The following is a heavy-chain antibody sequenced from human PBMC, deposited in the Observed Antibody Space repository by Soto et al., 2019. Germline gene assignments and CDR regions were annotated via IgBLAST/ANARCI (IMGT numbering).Heavy chain of an antibody. CDR1: GGSISSGGYS. J-gene: IGHJ5*02. D-gene: IGHD2-21*02. Sequence: PSETLSLTCSVSGGSISSGGYSWSWIQQPPGKGLEWIGYIYHSGSTYYNPSLKSRVTISVDRSKNQFSLKLSSVTAADTAVYYCAVVVTALNWFDPWGQGTQVTVSS. V-gene: IGHV4-30-2*01. CDR2: IYHSGST. CDR3: AVVVTALNWFDP.